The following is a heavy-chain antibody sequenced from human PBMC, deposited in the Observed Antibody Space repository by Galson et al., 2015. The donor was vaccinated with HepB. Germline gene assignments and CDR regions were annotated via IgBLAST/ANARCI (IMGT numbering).Heavy chain of an antibody. J-gene: IGHJ4*02. V-gene: IGHV1-46*03. CDR2: INPSGGNT. CDR3: ARDEAWGRSDYFEY. Sequence: VKVSCKASGYTFGDYYIHWVRQAPGQGLEWMGIINPSGGNTNYAQKFQGRVTMTRDTSTSTVYMELSSLRSEDTAVYYCARDEAWGRSDYFEYWGQGTLVTVSS. D-gene: IGHD7-27*01. CDR1: GYTFGDYY.